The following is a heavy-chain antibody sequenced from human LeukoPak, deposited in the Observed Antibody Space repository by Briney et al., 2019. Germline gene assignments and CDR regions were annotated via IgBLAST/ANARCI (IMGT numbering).Heavy chain of an antibody. CDR2: IYTSGST. V-gene: IGHV4-4*07. CDR1: GGSISSYY. J-gene: IGHJ5*02. D-gene: IGHD1-26*01. CDR3: ARGGNYWPQWWFDP. Sequence: SSETLSLTCTVSGGSISSYYWSWIRQPAGKGLEWIGRIYTSGSTNYNPSLKSRVTMSLDASKNQFSLELNSVTPADTAVYYCARGGNYWPQWWFDPWGRGTLVSVSS.